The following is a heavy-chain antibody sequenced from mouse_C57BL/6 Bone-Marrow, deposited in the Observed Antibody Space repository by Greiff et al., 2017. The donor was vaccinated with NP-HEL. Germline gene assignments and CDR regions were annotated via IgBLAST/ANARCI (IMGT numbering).Heavy chain of an antibody. D-gene: IGHD1-1*01. CDR1: GYTFTSYG. CDR3: ARRAPIYYYN. J-gene: IGHJ2*01. CDR2: IYPRSGNT. V-gene: IGHV1-81*01. Sequence: VQLQESGAELARPGASVKLSCKASGYTFTSYGISWVKQRTGQGLEWIGEIYPRSGNTYYNEKFKGKATLTADKSSSTAYMELRSLTSEDSAVYFCARRAPIYYYNWGQGTTLTVSS.